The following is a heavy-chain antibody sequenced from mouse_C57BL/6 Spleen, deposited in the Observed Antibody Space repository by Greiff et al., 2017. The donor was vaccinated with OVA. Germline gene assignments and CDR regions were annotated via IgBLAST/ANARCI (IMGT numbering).Heavy chain of an antibody. CDR1: GFSFNTYA. Sequence: EVQGVESGGGLVQPKGSLKLSCAASGFSFNTYAMNWVRQAPGTGLEWVARIRSKSNNYATYYADSVKDRFTISRDDSESMLYLQMNNLKTEDTAMYYCVRQGLTGFDYWGQGTTLTVSS. CDR2: IRSKSNNYAT. V-gene: IGHV10-1*01. CDR3: VRQGLTGFDY. D-gene: IGHD4-1*01. J-gene: IGHJ2*01.